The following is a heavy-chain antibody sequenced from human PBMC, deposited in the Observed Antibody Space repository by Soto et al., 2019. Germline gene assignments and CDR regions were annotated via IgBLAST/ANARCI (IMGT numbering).Heavy chain of an antibody. CDR2: ISGSGGST. Sequence: GSLRLSCAASGFTFSSYAMSWVRQAPGKGLEWVSAISGSGGSTYYADSVKGRFTISRDNSKNTLYLQMNSLRAEDTAVYYCAKWGPAITMVRGSRSYGMDVWGQGTTVTVSS. CDR1: GFTFSSYA. CDR3: AKWGPAITMVRGSRSYGMDV. J-gene: IGHJ6*02. D-gene: IGHD3-10*01. V-gene: IGHV3-23*01.